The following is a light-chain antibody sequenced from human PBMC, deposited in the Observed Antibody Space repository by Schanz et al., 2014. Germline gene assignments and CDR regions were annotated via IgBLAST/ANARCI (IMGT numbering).Light chain of an antibody. CDR1: SSDVGSYNL. J-gene: IGLJ3*02. CDR3: SSYAGSTTSWV. V-gene: IGLV2-23*01. Sequence: QSALIQPASVSGSPGQSITISCTGTSSDVGSYNLVSWYQQHPGKAPKLMIYEGTKRPSGVSNRFSGSKSANTASLTISGLQAEDEADYYCSSYAGSTTSWVFGGGTKLTVL. CDR2: EGT.